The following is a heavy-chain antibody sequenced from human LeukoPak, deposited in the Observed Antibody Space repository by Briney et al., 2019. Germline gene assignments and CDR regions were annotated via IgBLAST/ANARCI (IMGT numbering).Heavy chain of an antibody. CDR3: ATVAYYDFWSGYYGGLDP. J-gene: IGHJ5*02. CDR1: GFTFSSYA. D-gene: IGHD3-3*01. Sequence: PGGSLRLSCAASGFTFSSYAMSWVRQAPGKGLEWVSAISDSGGSTYYADSVKGRFTISRDNSKNTLYLQMNSLRAEDTAVYYCATVAYYDFWSGYYGGLDPWGQGTLVTVSS. CDR2: ISDSGGST. V-gene: IGHV3-23*01.